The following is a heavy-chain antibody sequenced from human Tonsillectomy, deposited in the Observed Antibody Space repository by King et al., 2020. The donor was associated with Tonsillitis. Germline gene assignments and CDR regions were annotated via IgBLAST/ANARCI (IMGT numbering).Heavy chain of an antibody. CDR3: AKDRGREWLAPTP. V-gene: IGHV3-9*01. D-gene: IGHD6-19*01. CDR1: GFTFDDYA. Sequence: VQLVESGGGLVQPGRSLRLSCAASGFTFDDYAMHWVRQAPGKGLEWVSGISWNSGSIGYADSVKGRFTISRDNAKNSLYLQMNSLRAEDTAMYYCAKDRGREWLAPTPWGQGTLVTVSS. J-gene: IGHJ5*02. CDR2: ISWNSGSI.